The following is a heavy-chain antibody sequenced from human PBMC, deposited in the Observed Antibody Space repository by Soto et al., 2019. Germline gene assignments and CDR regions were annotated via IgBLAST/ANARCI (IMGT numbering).Heavy chain of an antibody. CDR1: GFTFSNAW. D-gene: IGHD3-10*01. CDR2: ISYDGSNK. Sequence: GESLRLSCAASGFTFSNAWMNWDRQAPGKGLEWVAVISYDGSNKYYADSVKGRFTISRDNSKNTLYLQMNSLRAEDTAVYYCAKDRGRTMAGSYYFDYWGQGTLVTVSP. J-gene: IGHJ4*02. V-gene: IGHV3-30*18. CDR3: AKDRGRTMAGSYYFDY.